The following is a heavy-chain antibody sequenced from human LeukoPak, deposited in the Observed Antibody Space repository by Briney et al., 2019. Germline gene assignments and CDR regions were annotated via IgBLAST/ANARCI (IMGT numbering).Heavy chain of an antibody. CDR1: GFTFSSYS. V-gene: IGHV3-30-3*01. CDR3: AKGYDSSGYYPFDY. CDR2: ISYDGSTK. D-gene: IGHD3-22*01. Sequence: GGSLRLSCSASGFTFSSYSMHWVRQAPGKGLEWVAVISYDGSTKYYADSVKGRFTISRDNSKNTLYLQMNSLRAEDTAVYYCAKGYDSSGYYPFDYWGQGTLVTVSS. J-gene: IGHJ4*02.